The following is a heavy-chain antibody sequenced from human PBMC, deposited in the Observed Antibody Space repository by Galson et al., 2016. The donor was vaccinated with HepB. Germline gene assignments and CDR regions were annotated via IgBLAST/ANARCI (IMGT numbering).Heavy chain of an antibody. CDR2: LTGSGGGP. V-gene: IGHV3-23*01. J-gene: IGHJ1*01. Sequence: SLRLSCAASGFSFSNFAMSWVRQAPGRGLEWVSSLTGSGGGPYYADAVKGRFTISRDNSKNTVSLQMNSLRVEDTAVYYCAKSGPRDPDCGGDCYVIYFHSWGQGTLVTVSS. D-gene: IGHD2-21*02. CDR3: AKSGPRDPDCGGDCYVIYFHS. CDR1: GFSFSNFA.